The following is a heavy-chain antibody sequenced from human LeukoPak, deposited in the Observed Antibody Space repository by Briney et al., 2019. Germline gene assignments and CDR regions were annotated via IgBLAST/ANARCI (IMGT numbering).Heavy chain of an antibody. CDR1: VYTFTGYY. D-gene: IGHD2-2*01. J-gene: IGHJ4*02. V-gene: IGHV1-2*06. Sequence: ASVKVSCKASVYTFTGYYMHWVRQAPGQGLEYMGRINPISGGTVYAQRFQGRVTMTRDTSITTAYMELTRLTSDDTAVYYCARYCSSTSCYSDYWGQGTLVTVSS. CDR2: INPISGGT. CDR3: ARYCSSTSCYSDY.